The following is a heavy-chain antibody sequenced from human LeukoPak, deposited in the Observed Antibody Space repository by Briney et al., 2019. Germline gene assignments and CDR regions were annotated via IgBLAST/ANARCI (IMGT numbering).Heavy chain of an antibody. CDR2: IIPIFGTA. V-gene: IGHV1-69*06. CDR3: ATGYGDYGRSNYGGDFDY. D-gene: IGHD4-17*01. J-gene: IGHJ4*02. CDR1: GGTFSSYA. Sequence: ASVKVSCKASGGTFSSYAISWVRQAPGQGLEWMGGIIPIFGTANYAQKFQGRVTITADKSTSTAYMELSSLRSEDTAVYYCATGYGDYGRSNYGGDFDYWGQGTLVTVSS.